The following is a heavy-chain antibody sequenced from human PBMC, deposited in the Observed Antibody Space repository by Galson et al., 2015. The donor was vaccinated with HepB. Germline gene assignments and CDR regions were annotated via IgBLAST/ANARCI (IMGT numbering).Heavy chain of an antibody. CDR1: GFTFNNYV. D-gene: IGHD6-13*01. CDR3: AKNSGSNWFAPYHFDS. Sequence: SLRLSCAASGFTFNNYVMNWVRQSPGKGLEWVSSISGSGGSTYYAGSVKGRFTISRDNSRNTVFLQMNRLRAEDTAVYYCAKNSGSNWFAPYHFDSWGQGTLVTVSS. J-gene: IGHJ4*02. CDR2: ISGSGGST. V-gene: IGHV3-23*01.